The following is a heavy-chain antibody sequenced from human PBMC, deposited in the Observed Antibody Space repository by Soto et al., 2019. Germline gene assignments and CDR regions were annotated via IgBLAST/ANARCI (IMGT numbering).Heavy chain of an antibody. D-gene: IGHD6-6*01. CDR1: GFTFSTYA. J-gene: IGHJ6*04. CDR3: AKGRTAMEYSSSSDV. CDR2: ISGSGGST. V-gene: IGHV3-23*01. Sequence: VQLLESGGDLVQPGGSLRLSCAASGFTFSTYAMSWVRQAPGKGLEWVSGISGSGGSTNYADSVKGRFTISRDNSKNTLYLQINSQTAEDTAVYYGAKGRTAMEYSSSSDVWGKGTTVTVSS.